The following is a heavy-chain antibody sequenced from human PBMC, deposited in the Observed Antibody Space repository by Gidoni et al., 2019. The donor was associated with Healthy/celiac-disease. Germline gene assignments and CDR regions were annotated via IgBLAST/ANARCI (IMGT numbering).Heavy chain of an antibody. V-gene: IGHV3-9*01. Sequence: DVQLVESGGGLVQPGRSLRLSCAASGFPFDDYAMHWVRQAPGKGLEWVSGISWNSGSIGYADSVKGRFTISRDNAKNSLYLQMNSLRAEDTALYYCAKARSGAALDAFDIWGQGTMVTVSS. CDR1: GFPFDDYA. CDR3: AKARSGAALDAFDI. D-gene: IGHD1-26*01. CDR2: ISWNSGSI. J-gene: IGHJ3*02.